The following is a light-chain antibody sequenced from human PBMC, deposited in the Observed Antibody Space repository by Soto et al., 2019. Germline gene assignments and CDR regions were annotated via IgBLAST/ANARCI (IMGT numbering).Light chain of an antibody. V-gene: IGKV3D-20*02. CDR1: QSVSSSY. CDR3: QQRSNWPPT. J-gene: IGKJ5*01. Sequence: GVTQSPGTLSLSQGERATLSCRASQSVSSSYLAWYQQKPGQAPRLLIYGASSRATGIPARFSGSGSGTDFTLTISSLEPEDFAVYYCQQRSNWPPTFGQGTRLEIK. CDR2: GAS.